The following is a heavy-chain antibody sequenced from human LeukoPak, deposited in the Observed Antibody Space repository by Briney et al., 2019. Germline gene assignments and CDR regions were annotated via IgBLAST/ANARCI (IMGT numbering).Heavy chain of an antibody. J-gene: IGHJ4*02. CDR3: ARQMGDFDILTPPAY. Sequence: SWTLSLTCMVSLGSLSSSSYYGCCICQPPGKGLEWIGCMYYCWSTYYNPSLKTRITRSADTSTNQFSLRLSSVTAADTAAYYCARQMGDFDILTPPAYWGQGTLVTVSS. CDR2: MYYCWST. V-gene: IGHV4-39*01. D-gene: IGHD3-9*01. CDR1: LGSLSSSSYY.